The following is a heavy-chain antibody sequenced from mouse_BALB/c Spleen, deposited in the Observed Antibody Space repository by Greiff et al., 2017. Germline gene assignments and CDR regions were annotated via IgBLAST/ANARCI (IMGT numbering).Heavy chain of an antibody. D-gene: IGHD1-3*01. CDR1: GYTFTDYY. V-gene: IGHV1-84*02. CDR2: IYPGSGNT. CDR3: ARQLRGAMDY. Sequence: QVQLKQSGPELVKPRASVKISCKASGYTFTDYYINWVKQKPGQGLEWIGWIYPGSGNTKYNEKFKGKATLTVDTSSSTAYMQLSSLTSEDTAVYFCARQLRGAMDYWGQGTSVTVSS. J-gene: IGHJ4*01.